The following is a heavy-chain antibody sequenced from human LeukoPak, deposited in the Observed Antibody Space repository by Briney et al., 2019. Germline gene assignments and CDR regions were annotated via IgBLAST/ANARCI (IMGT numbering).Heavy chain of an antibody. CDR2: ISGSGGST. D-gene: IGHD2-2*01. CDR3: AKDSCSSSSCYYDY. CDR1: GLTFSSYA. V-gene: IGHV3-23*01. Sequence: GGSLRLSCAASGLTFSSYAMRWVRQPPGKGLEWVSAISGSGGSTYYADSVKGRFTISRDNSKNTLYVQMNSLRAEDTAVYYCAKDSCSSSSCYYDYWGQGTLVTVSS. J-gene: IGHJ4*02.